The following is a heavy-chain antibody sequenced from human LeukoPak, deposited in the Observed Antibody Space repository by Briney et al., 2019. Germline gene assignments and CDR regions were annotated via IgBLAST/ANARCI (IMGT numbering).Heavy chain of an antibody. CDR3: AKDRNGSGSYSYYFDY. Sequence: GGSLRLSCAASGFTFSSYGMHWVRQAPGKGLEWVAFIRYDGSNKYYADSVKGRFTISRDNSKNTLYLQMNSLGAEDTAVYYCAKDRNGSGSYSYYFDYWGQGTLVTVSS. J-gene: IGHJ4*02. D-gene: IGHD3-10*01. CDR2: IRYDGSNK. CDR1: GFTFSSYG. V-gene: IGHV3-30*02.